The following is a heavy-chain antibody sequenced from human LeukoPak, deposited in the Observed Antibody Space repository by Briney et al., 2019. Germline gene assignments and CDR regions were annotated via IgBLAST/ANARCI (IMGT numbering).Heavy chain of an antibody. D-gene: IGHD3-22*01. Sequence: GATVKISCKASGYTFTDYYMHWVQQAPGKGLEWMGRVDPEDGETIYAEKFQGRVTITADTSTDTAYMELSSLRAEDTAVYYCARGLFGVFSGLLAPFDYWGQGTLVTVSS. CDR2: VDPEDGET. V-gene: IGHV1-69-2*01. CDR3: ARGLFGVFSGLLAPFDY. J-gene: IGHJ4*02. CDR1: GYTFTDYY.